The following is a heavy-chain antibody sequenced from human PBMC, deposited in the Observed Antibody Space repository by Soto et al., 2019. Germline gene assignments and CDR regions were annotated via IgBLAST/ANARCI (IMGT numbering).Heavy chain of an antibody. CDR3: ARGLEYYFKPGVFDI. D-gene: IGHD1-26*01. V-gene: IGHV3-48*03. J-gene: IGHJ3*02. CDR2: VGSSGDTK. Sequence: VGSLRLSCAASGFTLSSSEMNWVRQAPGKGLEWVSYVGSSGDTKYYADSVKGRSTISRDNAKNSLYLQMNSLRAEDTAVYYCARGLEYYFKPGVFDIWGQGTMVTVSS. CDR1: GFTLSSSE.